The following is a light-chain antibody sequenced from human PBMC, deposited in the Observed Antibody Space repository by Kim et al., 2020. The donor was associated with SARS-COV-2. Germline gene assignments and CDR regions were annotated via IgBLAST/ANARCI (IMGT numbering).Light chain of an antibody. V-gene: IGLV1-47*01. CDR3: AAWDDSLSGGV. J-gene: IGLJ2*01. Sequence: GQRVTISSSGSSSNSGSNYVYWYQQLPGTAPKLLIYRNNQRPSGVPDRFSGSKSGTSASLAISGLRSEDEADYYCAAWDDSLSGGVFGGGTQLTVL. CDR1: SSNSGSNY. CDR2: RNN.